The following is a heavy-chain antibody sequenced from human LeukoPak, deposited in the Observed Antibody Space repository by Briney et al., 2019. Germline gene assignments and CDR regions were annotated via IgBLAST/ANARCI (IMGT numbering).Heavy chain of an antibody. Sequence: PSETLSLTCTVSGGSISSSSYSWAWILQPPGKGLEWIGSIYSSGSTYYNPSLKSRVTISVDTSKSQFSLKLSSVTAADTAVYFCARDLGVAPTVAGDSWGQGTLVTVSS. V-gene: IGHV4-39*07. J-gene: IGHJ4*02. CDR1: GGSISSSSYS. D-gene: IGHD4-11*01. CDR3: ARDLGVAPTVAGDS. CDR2: IYSSGST.